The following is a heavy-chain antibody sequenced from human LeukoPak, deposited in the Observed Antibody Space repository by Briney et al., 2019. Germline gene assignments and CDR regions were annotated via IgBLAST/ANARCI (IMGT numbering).Heavy chain of an antibody. CDR1: GFTLSDYY. CDR2: ILYDGSNK. CDR3: ARSPRVYYYDSGGAFGI. J-gene: IGHJ3*02. V-gene: IGHV3-30*03. D-gene: IGHD3-22*01. Sequence: GGSLRLSCAASGFTLSDYYMSWIRQAPGKGLEWVAVILYDGSNKYYADSVKGRFTISRDNSKNTLYLQMNSLRPEDTAVYYCARSPRVYYYDSGGAFGIWGQGTMVTVSS.